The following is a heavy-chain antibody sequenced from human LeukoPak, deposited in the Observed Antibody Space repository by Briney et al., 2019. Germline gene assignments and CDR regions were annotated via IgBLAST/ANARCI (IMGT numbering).Heavy chain of an antibody. J-gene: IGHJ4*02. V-gene: IGHV3-30-3*01. CDR2: ISYDGSNK. CDR3: ATLNNWNDGGFDY. CDR1: GFTFSSYA. D-gene: IGHD1-20*01. Sequence: GRSLRLSCAASGFTFSSYAMHWVRQAPGKGLEWVAVISYDGSNKYYADSVKGRFTISRDNSKNTLYLQMNSLRAEDTAVYYCATLNNWNDGGFDYWGQGTLVTVSS.